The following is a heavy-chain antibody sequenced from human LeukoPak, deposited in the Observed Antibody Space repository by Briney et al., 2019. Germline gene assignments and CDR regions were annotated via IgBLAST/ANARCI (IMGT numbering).Heavy chain of an antibody. J-gene: IGHJ4*02. Sequence: GSLRLSCASSGFTFGSYAMSWVRQTPGKGLEWTGHIYYSGSTEYNPFLKSRVTMSVDTSKNQFSLKLSSVTAADTAVYYCARESDSSGYYYPNVGPFDYWGRGTLVTVSP. CDR2: IYYSGST. CDR1: GFTFGSYA. CDR3: ARESDSSGYYYPNVGPFDY. V-gene: IGHV4-59*01. D-gene: IGHD3-22*01.